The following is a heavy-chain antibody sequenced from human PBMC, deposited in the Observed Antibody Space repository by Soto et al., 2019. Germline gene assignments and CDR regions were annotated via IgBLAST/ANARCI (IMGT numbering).Heavy chain of an antibody. CDR2: ISYDGSNK. J-gene: IGHJ6*02. Sequence: GGSLRLSCAASGFTFSSYAMHWVRPAPGKGLEWVAVISYDGSNKYYADSVKGRFTISRDNSKNTLYLQMNSLRAEDTAVYYCAREGWDIVVVPAAPNYYYYYGMDVWGQGTTVTVS. V-gene: IGHV3-30-3*01. CDR1: GFTFSSYA. CDR3: AREGWDIVVVPAAPNYYYYYGMDV. D-gene: IGHD2-2*01.